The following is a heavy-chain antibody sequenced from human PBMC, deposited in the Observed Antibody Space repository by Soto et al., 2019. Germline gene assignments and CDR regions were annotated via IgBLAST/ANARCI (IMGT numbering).Heavy chain of an antibody. CDR3: ARDLAKGGGSAGFDY. J-gene: IGHJ4*02. V-gene: IGHV1-2*02. CDR1: GYTFTVYY. Sequence: ASVNVSCKASGYTFTVYYMHCVRQAPGQVLEWMGWINPKSGGTMYPQKFQGRVTMTWDTSISTAYMALTRLRSDDTAVYYCARDLAKGGGSAGFDYWGQGTLVTVSS. D-gene: IGHD1-26*01. CDR2: INPKSGGT.